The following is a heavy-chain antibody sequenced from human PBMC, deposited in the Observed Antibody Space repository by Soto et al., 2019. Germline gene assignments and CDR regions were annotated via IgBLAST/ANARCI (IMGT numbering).Heavy chain of an antibody. Sequence: SVKVSCKASGGTFSSYAISWVRQAPGQGLEWMGGIIPIFGTANYAQKFQGRVTITADESTSIAYMELSSLRSEDTAVYYCARSSYYGSGSYDYYNGMDVWGQGTTVTVSS. CDR3: ARSSYYGSGSYDYYNGMDV. V-gene: IGHV1-69*13. J-gene: IGHJ6*02. CDR2: IIPIFGTA. D-gene: IGHD3-10*01. CDR1: GGTFSSYA.